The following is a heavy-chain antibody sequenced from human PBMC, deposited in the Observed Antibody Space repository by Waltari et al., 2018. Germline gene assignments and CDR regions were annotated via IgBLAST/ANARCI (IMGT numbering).Heavy chain of an antibody. J-gene: IGHJ4*02. CDR2: IIPSLGIA. V-gene: IGHV1-69*08. D-gene: IGHD6-19*01. CDR1: GGTFSSYT. Sequence: QVQLVQSGAEVKKPGSSVKVSCKASGGTFSSYTISWVRQAPGQGLEWMGRIIPSLGIANYAQKFQGRVTITADKSTSTAYMELSSLRSEDTAVYYCAREQWLAFDYWGQGTLVTVSS. CDR3: AREQWLAFDY.